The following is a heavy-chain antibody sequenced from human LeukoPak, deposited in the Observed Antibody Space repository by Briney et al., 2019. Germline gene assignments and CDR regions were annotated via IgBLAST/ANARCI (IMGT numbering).Heavy chain of an antibody. CDR3: ARGRGWFDP. Sequence: PSETLSLTCTVSGGSISSSSYYWGWIRQPPGKGLEWIGYIYYSGSTNYNPSLKSRVTISVDTSKNQFSLKLSSVTAADTAVYYCARGRGWFDPWGQGTLVTVSS. J-gene: IGHJ5*02. CDR2: IYYSGST. CDR1: GGSISSSSYY. V-gene: IGHV4-61*05.